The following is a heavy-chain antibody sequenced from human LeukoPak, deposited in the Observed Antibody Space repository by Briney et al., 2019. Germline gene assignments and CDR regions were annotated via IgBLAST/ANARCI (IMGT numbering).Heavy chain of an antibody. CDR1: GFTFSNYW. Sequence: GGSLRLSCAASGFTFSNYWMHWVRQVPGKGLVWVSRITRDGSYANYADSVRGRFTFSRDNARNTLYLQMNRLRVEDTAVYYCARDGDGYNFDFWGQGALVTVSS. J-gene: IGHJ4*02. CDR2: ITRDGSYA. D-gene: IGHD5-24*01. CDR3: ARDGDGYNFDF. V-gene: IGHV3-74*01.